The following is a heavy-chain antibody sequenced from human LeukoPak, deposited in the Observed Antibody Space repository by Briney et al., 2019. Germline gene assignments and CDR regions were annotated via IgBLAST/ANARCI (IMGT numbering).Heavy chain of an antibody. CDR2: IKRKSDGGTT. Sequence: GGTLRLSCAASGFIFRSYGMSWVRQAPGKGLEWVGRIKRKSDGGTTDYAAPVKGRFTISRDDSKNTLYLQMNSLKSEDTAVYYCTTELDVRPNHYWGQGTLVTVSS. CDR1: GFIFRSYG. J-gene: IGHJ4*02. D-gene: IGHD1-14*01. V-gene: IGHV3-15*01. CDR3: TTELDVRPNHY.